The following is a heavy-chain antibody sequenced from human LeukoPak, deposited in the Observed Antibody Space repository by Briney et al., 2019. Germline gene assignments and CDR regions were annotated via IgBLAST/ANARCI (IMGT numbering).Heavy chain of an antibody. CDR3: ARRYCSSTSCYVNDY. Sequence: GGSLRLSCAASGFTFSSYAMNWVRQAPGKGLEWVSSISSSSSYIYYADSVKGRFTISRDNAKNSLYLQMNSLRAEDTAVYYCARRYCSSTSCYVNDYWGQGTLVTVSS. D-gene: IGHD2-2*01. J-gene: IGHJ4*02. CDR1: GFTFSSYA. CDR2: ISSSSSYI. V-gene: IGHV3-21*01.